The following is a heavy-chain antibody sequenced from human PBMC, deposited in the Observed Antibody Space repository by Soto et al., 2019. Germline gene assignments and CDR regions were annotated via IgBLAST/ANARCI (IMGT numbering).Heavy chain of an antibody. CDR1: GGSISSYY. CDR2: IYYSGST. J-gene: IGHJ3*02. V-gene: IGHV4-59*08. CDR3: ARHYDILTGYYKTDAFDI. Sequence: SETLSLTCTVSGGSISSYYWSWIRQPPGKGLEWIGYIYYSGSTNYNPSLKSRVTISVDTSKNQFSLKLSSVTAADTAVYYCARHYDILTGYYKTDAFDIWGQGTMVTVSS. D-gene: IGHD3-9*01.